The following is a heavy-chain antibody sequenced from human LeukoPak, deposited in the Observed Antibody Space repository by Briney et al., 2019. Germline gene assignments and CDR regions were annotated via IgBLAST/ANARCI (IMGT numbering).Heavy chain of an antibody. CDR2: ISSSSSTI. J-gene: IGHJ4*02. CDR3: AKAQLDCSSTSCYSSLDY. Sequence: GGSLRLSCAASGFIFSSYSMNWVRQAPGEGLEWVSYISSSSSTIYYADSVKGRFTISRDNSKNTLYLQMNSLRAEDTAVYYCAKAQLDCSSTSCYSSLDYWGQGTLVTVSS. D-gene: IGHD2-2*02. V-gene: IGHV3-48*01. CDR1: GFIFSSYS.